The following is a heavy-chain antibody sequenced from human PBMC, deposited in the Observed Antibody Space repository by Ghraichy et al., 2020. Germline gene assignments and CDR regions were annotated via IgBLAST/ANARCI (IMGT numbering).Heavy chain of an antibody. Sequence: GSVKVSCAASGFTFSSYSMNWVRQAPGKGLEWVSYISSSSSTIYYADSVKGRFTISRDNAKNSLYLQMNSLRAEDTAVYYCARGIDYDFWSGYNYWGQGTLVTVSS. V-gene: IGHV3-48*01. CDR1: GFTFSSYS. J-gene: IGHJ4*02. CDR3: ARGIDYDFWSGYNY. CDR2: ISSSSSTI. D-gene: IGHD3-3*01.